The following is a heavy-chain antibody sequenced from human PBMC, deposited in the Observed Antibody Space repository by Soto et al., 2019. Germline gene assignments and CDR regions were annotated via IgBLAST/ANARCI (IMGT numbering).Heavy chain of an antibody. J-gene: IGHJ4*02. V-gene: IGHV1-18*01. CDR3: ARDLARGRVRGVITFY. CDR2: ISAYNGNT. D-gene: IGHD3-10*01. Sequence: GVSVKVYFKASGYVLTSYGISLVRQAPGQGLEWMGWISAYNGNTNYAQKLQGRVTMTTDTSTSTAYMELRSLRSDDTAVYYCARDLARGRVRGVITFYWGQGTMVTVSS. CDR1: GYVLTSYG.